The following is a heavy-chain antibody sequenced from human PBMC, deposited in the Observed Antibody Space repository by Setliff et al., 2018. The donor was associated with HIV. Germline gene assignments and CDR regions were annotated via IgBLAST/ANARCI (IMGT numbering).Heavy chain of an antibody. Sequence: SVKVSCKTSGGTLSNYVITWVRQAPGQGLEWMGMIIPMYNIPAYAQKFQGRVTFTADESTSTAHMELSSLSSEDTAVYYCSRDQTGVAAVAFGGGSAWSDEGFDIWGEGTMVTVSS. J-gene: IGHJ3*02. CDR1: GGTLSNYV. D-gene: IGHD6-19*01. V-gene: IGHV1-69*13. CDR3: SRDQTGVAAVAFGGGSAWSDEGFDI. CDR2: IIPMYNIP.